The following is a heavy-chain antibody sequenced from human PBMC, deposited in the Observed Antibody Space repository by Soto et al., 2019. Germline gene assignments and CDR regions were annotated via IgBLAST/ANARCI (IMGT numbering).Heavy chain of an antibody. CDR2: IYYSGST. V-gene: IGHV4-59*06. CDR1: GGSISSYY. Sequence: SETLSLTCTVSGGSISSYYWSWIRQPPGKGLEWIGYIYYSGSTYYNPSLKSRVTISVDTSKNQFSLKLSSVTAADTAVYYCARSSQSTVNTFDYWGQGTLVTVSS. J-gene: IGHJ4*02. D-gene: IGHD4-17*01. CDR3: ARSSQSTVNTFDY.